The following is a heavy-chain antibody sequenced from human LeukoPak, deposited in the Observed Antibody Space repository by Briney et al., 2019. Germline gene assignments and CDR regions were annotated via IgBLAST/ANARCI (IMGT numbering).Heavy chain of an antibody. Sequence: GGSLRLSCAASGFTFSSYAMHWVRQAPGKGLEWVAVISYDGSNKYYADSVKGRFTISRGNSKNTLYLQMNSLRAEDTAVYYCATDSGYSYGSDYWGQGTLVTVSS. V-gene: IGHV3-30*04. CDR1: GFTFSSYA. CDR2: ISYDGSNK. CDR3: ATDSGYSYGSDY. J-gene: IGHJ4*02. D-gene: IGHD5-18*01.